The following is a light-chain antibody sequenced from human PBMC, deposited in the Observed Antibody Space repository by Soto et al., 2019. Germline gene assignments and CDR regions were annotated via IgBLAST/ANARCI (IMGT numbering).Light chain of an antibody. CDR2: ANT. CDR1: SSNIGAGYD. J-gene: IGLJ1*01. CDR3: QSYARSLTLRV. V-gene: IGLV1-40*01. Sequence: QSVLTQPPSVSGAPRQRVTISCTGSSSNIGAGYDVHWYHQLPGTAPKLLIYANTNRPSGVPDRISGSKSGTSASLAITGLQADDEADYYCQSYARSLTLRVFGTGTKVTVL.